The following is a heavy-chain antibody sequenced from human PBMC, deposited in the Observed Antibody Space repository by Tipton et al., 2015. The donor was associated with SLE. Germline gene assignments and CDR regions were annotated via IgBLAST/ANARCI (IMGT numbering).Heavy chain of an antibody. J-gene: IGHJ4*02. Sequence: SLRLSCAASGFIFSNYWMSWVRQAPGKGPEWVANINQDGSEMYYVDSVKGRFTISRDNAKNSLYLQMNSLRAEDTAVYYCARDYPGIAVAGPDYWGQGTLVTVSS. CDR3: ARDYPGIAVAGPDY. CDR1: GFIFSNYW. V-gene: IGHV3-7*01. CDR2: INQDGSEM. D-gene: IGHD6-19*01.